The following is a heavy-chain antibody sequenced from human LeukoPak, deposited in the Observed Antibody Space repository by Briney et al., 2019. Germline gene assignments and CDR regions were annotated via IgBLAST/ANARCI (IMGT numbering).Heavy chain of an antibody. CDR3: SRSLNF. CDR2: IKEDGSET. CDR1: GFTFSRFW. Sequence: PGGSLRLSCATSGFTFSRFWMDWVRQAPGKGLEWVANIKEDGSETHYVDFAKGRFTISRDNAKNSLFLQVDNLRVEDTAIFYCSRSLNFWGQGTLVTVSP. V-gene: IGHV3-7*01. J-gene: IGHJ4*02.